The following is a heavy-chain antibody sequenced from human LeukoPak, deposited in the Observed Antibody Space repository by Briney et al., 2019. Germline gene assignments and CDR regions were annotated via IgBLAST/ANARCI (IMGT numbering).Heavy chain of an antibody. CDR2: INPNSGAA. J-gene: IGHJ4*01. D-gene: IGHD1-26*01. CDR3: ARALPHSATSLGVDFDY. V-gene: IGHV1-2*02. Sequence: GASVKVSCKASGYSFTDYYMHWVRQAPGQGLEWMGWINPNSGAANSAQKFQGRVTMTRDTSIRAAHMELGRLKSDDTAVYYCARALPHSATSLGVDFDYWGHGTLVTVSS. CDR1: GYSFTDYY.